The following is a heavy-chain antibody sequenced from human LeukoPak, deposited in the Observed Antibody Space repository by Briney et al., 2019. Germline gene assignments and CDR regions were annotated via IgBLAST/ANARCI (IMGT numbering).Heavy chain of an antibody. V-gene: IGHV3-43*01. CDR2: ISWDGGKS. D-gene: IGHD4-17*01. J-gene: IGHJ4*02. CDR1: GFIFDDYT. CDR3: AKARKREYAYGSFDS. Sequence: GDSLRLSCGASGFIFDDYTMHWVRQAPANGLEWVSVISWDGGKSFYADSVKGRFTVSRDNNRKSLYLQMHSLRPEDTAFYYCAKARKREYAYGSFDSWGQRTLVTVSS.